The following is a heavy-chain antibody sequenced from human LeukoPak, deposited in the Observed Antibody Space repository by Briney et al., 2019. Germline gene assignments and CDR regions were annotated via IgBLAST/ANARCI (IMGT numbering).Heavy chain of an antibody. CDR2: ISGSGGST. D-gene: IGHD3-9*01. Sequence: GGSLRLSCAASGFTFSSYAMSWVRQAPGKGREWVSAISGSGGSTYYADSVKGRFTISRDNSKNTLYLQMNSLRAEDTAVYYCAKDSETGYHPPYYFDYWGQGTLVTVSS. V-gene: IGHV3-23*01. CDR1: GFTFSSYA. J-gene: IGHJ4*02. CDR3: AKDSETGYHPPYYFDY.